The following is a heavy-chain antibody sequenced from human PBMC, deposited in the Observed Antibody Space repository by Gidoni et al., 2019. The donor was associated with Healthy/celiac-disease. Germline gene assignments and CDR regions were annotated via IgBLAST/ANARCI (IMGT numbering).Heavy chain of an antibody. D-gene: IGHD5-12*01. Sequence: QVQLQQWGAGLLKPSETLSLTCAVYGGSFSGYYWSWIRQPPGKGLEWIGEINHSGSTNYNPSLKSRVTISVDTSKNQFSLKLSSVTAADTAVYYCARGPRLMGWLRSFDYWGQGTLVTVSS. CDR2: INHSGST. CDR3: ARGPRLMGWLRSFDY. J-gene: IGHJ4*02. CDR1: GGSFSGYY. V-gene: IGHV4-34*01.